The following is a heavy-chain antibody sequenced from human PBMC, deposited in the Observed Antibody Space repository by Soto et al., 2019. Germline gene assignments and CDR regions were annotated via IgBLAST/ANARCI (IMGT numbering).Heavy chain of an antibody. D-gene: IGHD6-13*01. V-gene: IGHV4-31*03. CDR2: IYYSGST. CDR3: ATTVCYISSWDGEFDY. CDR1: GGSISSGGYY. J-gene: IGHJ4*02. Sequence: QVQLQESGPGLVKPSQTLSLTCPVSGGSISSGGYYWSWIRQHPGKGLEWIGYIYYSGSTYYNPSLKSRVTISVDTSKNQFSLKLSSVPAADTAVYYCATTVCYISSWDGEFDYWGQRTLVTVSS.